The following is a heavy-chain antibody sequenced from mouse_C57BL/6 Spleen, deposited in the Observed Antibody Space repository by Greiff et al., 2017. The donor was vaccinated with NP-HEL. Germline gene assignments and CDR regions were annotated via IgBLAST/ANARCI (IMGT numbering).Heavy chain of an antibody. CDR3: ASSYGSTGYFDV. V-gene: IGHV1-80*01. CDR2: IYPGDGDT. CDR1: GYAFSSYW. Sequence: VQLQQSGAELVKPGASVKISCKASGYAFSSYWMNWVKQRPGKGLEWIGQIYPGDGDTNYNGKFKGKATLTADKSSSTAYMQLSSLTSEDSAVYFCASSYGSTGYFDVWGTGTTVTVSS. J-gene: IGHJ1*03. D-gene: IGHD1-1*01.